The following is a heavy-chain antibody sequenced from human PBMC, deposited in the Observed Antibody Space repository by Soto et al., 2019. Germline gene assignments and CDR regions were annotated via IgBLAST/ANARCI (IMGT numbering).Heavy chain of an antibody. D-gene: IGHD2-8*01. V-gene: IGHV3-74*01. J-gene: IGHJ4*02. CDR2: VSKDGRGT. CDR3: ASYNGASTSEY. CDR1: GFTFSNFW. Sequence: EVHLVESGGGLVQPGGSLRLSCAATGFTFSNFWMYWVRQTPGKGLAWVAGVSKDGRGTRYADSVKGRLTVSRDNAKNPLFLQMNSLRAEDTAVYYCASYNGASTSEYWGQGILVTVSS.